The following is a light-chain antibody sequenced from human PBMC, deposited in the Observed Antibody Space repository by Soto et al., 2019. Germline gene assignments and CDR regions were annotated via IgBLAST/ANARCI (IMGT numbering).Light chain of an antibody. CDR3: QQYNSYSWT. J-gene: IGKJ1*01. V-gene: IGKV1-5*03. CDR2: KAS. CDR1: RSISSW. Sequence: DILMTRSPSTMSASVGDRVTITCRASRSISSWLAWYQQKPGKAPKLLIYKASSLESGVPSRFSGSGSGTEFTLTISSLQPDDFATYYCQQYNSYSWTFGQGTKVDI.